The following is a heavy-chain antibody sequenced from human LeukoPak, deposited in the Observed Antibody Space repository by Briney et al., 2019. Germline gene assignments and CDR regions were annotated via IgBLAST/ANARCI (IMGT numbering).Heavy chain of an antibody. CDR3: ARTVTDAFDI. J-gene: IGHJ3*02. CDR1: GFTVSRYW. D-gene: IGHD3-16*02. CDR2: IDSDVSST. Sequence: GGSLRLSCAASGFTVSRYWMHWVRQAPGKGLVWVSRIDSDVSSTTYADSVKGRFIISRDNAENTLYLQMNSLRAEDTAVYYCARTVTDAFDIWGQGTMVTVSS. V-gene: IGHV3-74*03.